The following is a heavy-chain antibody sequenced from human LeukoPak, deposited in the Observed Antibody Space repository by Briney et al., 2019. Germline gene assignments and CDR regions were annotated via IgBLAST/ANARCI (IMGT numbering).Heavy chain of an antibody. V-gene: IGHV4-4*07. D-gene: IGHD6-13*01. J-gene: IGHJ4*02. CDR3: AREFSSVASAGTDY. CDR1: GGSISSYY. Sequence: PSETLSLTCTVSGGSISSYYWSWIRQPAGKGLEWIGRIYASGGANYNPSLKSRVTMSVDTSKNQLSLKVSSVTAAHTAVYYCAREFSSVASAGTDYWGQGTLVTVSS. CDR2: IYASGGA.